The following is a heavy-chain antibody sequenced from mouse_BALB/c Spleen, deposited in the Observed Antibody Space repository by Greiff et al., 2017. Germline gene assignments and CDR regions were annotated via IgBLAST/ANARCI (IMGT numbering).Heavy chain of an antibody. D-gene: IGHD3-2*01. J-gene: IGHJ2*01. CDR2: ISTYYGDA. CDR1: GYTFTDYD. Sequence: VQLQESGAELVRPGVSVKISCKGSGYTFTDYDMHWVKQSHAKSLEWIGVISTYYGDASYNQKFKGKATMTVDKSSSTAYMDLARLTSEDSAICYCARGTARATHFDYWGQGTTLTVSS. CDR3: ARGTARATHFDY. V-gene: IGHV1S137*01.